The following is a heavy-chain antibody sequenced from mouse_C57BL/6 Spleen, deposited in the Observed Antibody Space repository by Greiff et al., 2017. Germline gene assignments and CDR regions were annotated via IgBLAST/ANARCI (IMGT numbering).Heavy chain of an antibody. CDR1: GYTFTSYW. Sequence: VQLQQPGAELVMPGASVKLSCKASGYTFTSYWMHWVKQRPGQGLEWIGEIDPSDSYTNYNQKFKGKSTLTVDKSSSTAYMQLSSLTSEDSAVYYCARWLPRAMDYWGQGTSVTVSS. CDR3: ARWLPRAMDY. D-gene: IGHD2-2*01. J-gene: IGHJ4*01. V-gene: IGHV1-69*01. CDR2: IDPSDSYT.